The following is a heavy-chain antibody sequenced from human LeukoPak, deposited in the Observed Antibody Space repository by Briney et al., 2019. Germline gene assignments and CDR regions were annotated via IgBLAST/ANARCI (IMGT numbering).Heavy chain of an antibody. D-gene: IGHD3-22*01. V-gene: IGHV4-34*01. J-gene: IGHJ4*02. CDR3: ARARRGYYYDSSGYTFDY. CDR2: INHSGST. Sequence: SETLSLTCAVYGGSFSGYYWSWIRQPPGKGLEWIGEINHSGSTNYNPSLKSRVTISVDTSKNQFSLKLSSVTAADTAVYYCARARRGYYYDSSGYTFDYWGQGTLVTVSS. CDR1: GGSFSGYY.